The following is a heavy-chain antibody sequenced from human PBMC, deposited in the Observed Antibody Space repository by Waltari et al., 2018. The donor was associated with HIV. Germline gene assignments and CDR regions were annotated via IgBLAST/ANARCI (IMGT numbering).Heavy chain of an antibody. J-gene: IGHJ3*02. CDR2: ISWNSGTI. Sequence: EVLLVESGGGLVQPGGSLRLSCAASGFKFADYAMHWVRQAPGRGRELVSSISWNSGTIGYADSVKGRFTISRDNAKNSLSLQMNSLRPGDTALYYCAKVGMTAVTSYAIDIWGQGTMVTVSS. V-gene: IGHV3-9*01. CDR1: GFKFADYA. D-gene: IGHD4-17*01. CDR3: AKVGMTAVTSYAIDI.